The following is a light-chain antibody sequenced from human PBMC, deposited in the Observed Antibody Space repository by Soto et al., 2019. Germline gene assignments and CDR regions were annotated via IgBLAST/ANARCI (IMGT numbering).Light chain of an antibody. CDR3: QQYENLLLT. Sequence: DIQMTQSPSSLSASVGDRLTITCQASQDISNYLSWYQQKPGKAPKLLIYDASNLERGVPSRFSGSGSGTHFTFPISSLQPEDFATYYCQQYENLLLTFGGGTKVEI. J-gene: IGKJ4*01. CDR2: DAS. CDR1: QDISNY. V-gene: IGKV1-33*01.